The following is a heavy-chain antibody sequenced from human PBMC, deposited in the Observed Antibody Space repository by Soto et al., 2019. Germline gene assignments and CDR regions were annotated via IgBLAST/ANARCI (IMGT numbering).Heavy chain of an antibody. D-gene: IGHD6-13*01. Sequence: GGSLRLSCAASGFTFTDYFMTWIRQAPGKGLEWISFITNSGTYTDYADSVKRRFTISRDNAKNSLYLQMNSLRDDDTAVYYCARGGQAATGTNYWYFGLWGRGTLVTVSS. CDR1: GFTFTDYF. CDR3: ARGGQAATGTNYWYFGL. J-gene: IGHJ2*01. CDR2: ITNSGTYT. V-gene: IGHV3-11*06.